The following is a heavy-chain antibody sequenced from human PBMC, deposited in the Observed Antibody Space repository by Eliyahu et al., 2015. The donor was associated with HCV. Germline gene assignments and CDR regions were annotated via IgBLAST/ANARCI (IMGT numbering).Heavy chain of an antibody. V-gene: IGHV1-8*01. Sequence: QVQLVQSGAEVKKPGASVKVSCKASGYTFTSYDINWVRQATGQGLEWMGWMNPNSGNTGYAQKFQGRVTMTRNTSISTAYMELSSLRSEDTAVYYCARRDGSRCLGGSCYSAWFDPWGQGTLVTVSS. D-gene: IGHD2-15*01. CDR2: MNPNSGNT. CDR3: ARRDGSRCLGGSCYSAWFDP. CDR1: GYTFTSYD. J-gene: IGHJ5*02.